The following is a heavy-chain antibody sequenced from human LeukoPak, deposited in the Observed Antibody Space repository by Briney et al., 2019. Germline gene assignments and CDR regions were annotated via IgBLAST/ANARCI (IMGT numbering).Heavy chain of an antibody. CDR1: GGSISSYY. D-gene: IGHD3-22*01. V-gene: IGHV4-34*01. CDR3: ARKYTNAGYYYDSSGYSFFDY. J-gene: IGHJ4*02. CDR2: INHSGST. Sequence: SETLSLTCTVSGGSISSYYWSWIRQPPGKGLEWIGEINHSGSTNYNPSLKSRVTISVDTSKNQFSLKLSSVTAADTAVYYCARKYTNAGYYYDSSGYSFFDYWGQGTLVTVSS.